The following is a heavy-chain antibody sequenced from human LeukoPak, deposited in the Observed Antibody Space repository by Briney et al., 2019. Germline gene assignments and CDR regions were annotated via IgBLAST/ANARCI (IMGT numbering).Heavy chain of an antibody. J-gene: IGHJ4*02. CDR1: GFTFSSYA. CDR3: AKDPTLLGAFDY. CDR2: ISGSGGST. V-gene: IGHV3-23*01. D-gene: IGHD7-27*01. Sequence: GGSLRLSCAASGFTFSSYAMSWVRQAPGKGLEWVPAISGSGGSTYYADSVKGRFTISRDNSKNTLYLQMNSLRAEDTAVYYCAKDPTLLGAFDYWGQGTLVTVSS.